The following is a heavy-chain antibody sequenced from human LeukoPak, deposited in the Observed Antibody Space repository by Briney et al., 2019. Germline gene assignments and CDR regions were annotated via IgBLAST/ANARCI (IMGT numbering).Heavy chain of an antibody. CDR1: GGSISSSSYY. Sequence: KPSETLSLTCTVSGGSISSSSYYWGWIRQPPGKGLEWIVRIYYSGSTYYNPSLKSRVTISVDTSKIQFSLKLSSVTAADTAVYYCALGYCSSTSCSPLGYWGQGTLVTVSS. J-gene: IGHJ4*02. CDR2: IYYSGST. D-gene: IGHD2-2*01. V-gene: IGHV4-39*01. CDR3: ALGYCSSTSCSPLGY.